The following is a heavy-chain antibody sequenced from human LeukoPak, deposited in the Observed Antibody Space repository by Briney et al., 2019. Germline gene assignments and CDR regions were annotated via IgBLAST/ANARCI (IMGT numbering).Heavy chain of an antibody. D-gene: IGHD5-24*01. V-gene: IGHV3-23*01. CDR2: FSGSGVST. CDR3: AKAGSMATPTPYYFDY. CDR1: GFTFSNYA. Sequence: GGSLRLSCAASGFTFSNYALSWVRQAPGKGLEWVSAFSGSGVSTYYADSVKGRFTISRANSKNTLYLQMNSLRAEDTAVYYCAKAGSMATPTPYYFDYWGQGTLVTVSS. J-gene: IGHJ4*02.